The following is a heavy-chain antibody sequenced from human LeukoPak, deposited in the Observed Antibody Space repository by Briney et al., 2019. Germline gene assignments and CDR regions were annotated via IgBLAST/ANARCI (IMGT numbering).Heavy chain of an antibody. CDR2: IFHTGST. Sequence: TSSETLSLTCAVSDESFSVYYWSWIRQSPGKGLEWIGEIFHTGSTIYNPSLKSRVTMSVDTSKNQFSLKLSSVTAADTAVYYCAREAPVAYFDLWGRGTLVTVSS. CDR1: DESFSVYY. D-gene: IGHD2-21*01. CDR3: AREAPVAYFDL. J-gene: IGHJ2*01. V-gene: IGHV4-34*10.